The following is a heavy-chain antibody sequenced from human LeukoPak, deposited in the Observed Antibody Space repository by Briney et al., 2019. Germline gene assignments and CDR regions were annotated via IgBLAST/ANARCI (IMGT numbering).Heavy chain of an antibody. J-gene: IGHJ3*01. V-gene: IGHV3-30-3*01. CDR3: AREWFGEFF. Sequence: PGGSLRLSCAASGFSFSTSSMHWVRQAPGRGLEWVGFISFDGGDHYYGDSVKGRVIISRGNSRNTLYLQMSSLRVEDTSIYYCAREWFGEFFWGQGTMVIVSS. D-gene: IGHD3-10*01. CDR2: ISFDGGDH. CDR1: GFSFSTSS.